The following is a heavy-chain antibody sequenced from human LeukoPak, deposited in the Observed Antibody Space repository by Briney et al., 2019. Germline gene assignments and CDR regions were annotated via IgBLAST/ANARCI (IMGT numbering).Heavy chain of an antibody. D-gene: IGHD3-22*01. Sequence: PSGTLTLTCAVSGGSISSSNWCWWVHQPPGKGLGWIGENYHSGSTNYNPSVKSRVTISIDKSKNNLYLQLSSVTAADTAADYCGRVVYESNGYYHLDYWGQRTLVPV. J-gene: IGHJ4*02. CDR1: GGSISSSNW. CDR3: GRVVYESNGYYHLDY. CDR2: NYHSGST. V-gene: IGHV4-4*02.